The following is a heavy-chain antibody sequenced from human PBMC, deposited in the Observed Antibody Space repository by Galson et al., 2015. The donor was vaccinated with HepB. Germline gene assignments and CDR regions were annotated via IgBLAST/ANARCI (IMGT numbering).Heavy chain of an antibody. J-gene: IGHJ3*02. D-gene: IGHD5-12*01. V-gene: IGHV3-21*01. CDR3: ARLGVGYSGYDIAFDI. CDR1: GFTFSSYS. CDR2: ISSSSSYI. Sequence: SLRLSCAASGFTFSSYSMNWVRQAPGKGLEWVSSISSSSSYIYYADSVKGRFTISRDNAKNSLYLQMNSLRAEDTAVYYCARLGVGYSGYDIAFDIWGQGTMVTVSS.